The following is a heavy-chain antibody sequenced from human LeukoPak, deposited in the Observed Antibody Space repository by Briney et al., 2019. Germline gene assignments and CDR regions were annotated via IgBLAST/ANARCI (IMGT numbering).Heavy chain of an antibody. Sequence: GGSLRLSCAASGFTFSSYAMHWVRQAPGKGLESVANINQDGTDTNYVDSVKGRFTISRDNAKNSVYLQMNGLRAEDTAVYYCARSRWPEDYWGQGTLVTVSS. CDR2: INQDGTDT. CDR1: GFTFSSYA. CDR3: ARSRWPEDY. D-gene: IGHD4-23*01. V-gene: IGHV3-7*01. J-gene: IGHJ4*02.